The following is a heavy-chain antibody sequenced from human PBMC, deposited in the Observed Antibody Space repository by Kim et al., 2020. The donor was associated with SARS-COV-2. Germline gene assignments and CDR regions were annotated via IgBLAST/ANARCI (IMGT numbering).Heavy chain of an antibody. V-gene: IGHV4-31*03. Sequence: SETLSLTCTVSGGSISSGGYYWSWIRQHPGKGLEWIGYIYYSGSTYYNPSLKSRVTISVDTSKNQFFLKLSHVTAAGADVYYCANEALTGGWFDHWGQGTLVTVSS. J-gene: IGHJ5*02. CDR3: ANEALTGGWFDH. CDR2: IYYSGST. CDR1: GGSISSGGYY. D-gene: IGHD3-3*02.